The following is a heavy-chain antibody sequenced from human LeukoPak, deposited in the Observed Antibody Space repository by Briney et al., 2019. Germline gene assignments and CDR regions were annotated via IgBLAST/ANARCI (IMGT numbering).Heavy chain of an antibody. D-gene: IGHD6-19*01. J-gene: IGHJ4*02. CDR3: ASWGSDWYNMNS. CDR1: GLTFNNYW. Sequence: GGSLRLSCAASGLTFNNYWMSWLRQAPGKGLEWVAHIGLDGSDKYYVDSMKGRFTISGDNAKNSLYLQMNSLGAEDTAVYYCASWGSDWYNMNSWGQGTLVTVSS. V-gene: IGHV3-7*01. CDR2: IGLDGSDK.